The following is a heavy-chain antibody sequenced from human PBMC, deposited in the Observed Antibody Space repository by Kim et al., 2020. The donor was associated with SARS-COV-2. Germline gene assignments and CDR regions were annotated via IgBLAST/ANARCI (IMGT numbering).Heavy chain of an antibody. CDR3: ARDGGNWFDP. J-gene: IGHJ5*02. CDR2: KK. Sequence: KKHYTDSVKDRFTIPGDNSKNTLYLARSSLGAEDTAVYYCARDGGNWFDPWGQGTLVTVSS. V-gene: IGHV3-30*10. D-gene: IGHD3-16*01.